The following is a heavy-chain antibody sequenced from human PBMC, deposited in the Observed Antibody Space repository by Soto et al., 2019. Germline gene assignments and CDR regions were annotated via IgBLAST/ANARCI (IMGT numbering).Heavy chain of an antibody. CDR1: RGTFSTFA. CDR2: IIPMFGTS. CDR3: ERDTQYQRDTSGYHPSHFGD. V-gene: IGHV1-69*01. Sequence: QVLLVQSGAEVRKPGSSVKVSCTSSRGTFSTFAISWVRQGPGQVLEWVGGIIPMFGTSNCAQKFQGRVTIKEDESTGTSYMEMFSLTYEDTSIYYCERDTQYQRDTSGYHPSHFGDWGQGTQVTFSS. J-gene: IGHJ4*02. D-gene: IGHD3-22*01.